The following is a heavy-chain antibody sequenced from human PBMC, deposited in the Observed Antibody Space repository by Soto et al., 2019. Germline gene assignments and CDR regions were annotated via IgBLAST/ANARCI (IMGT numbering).Heavy chain of an antibody. CDR2: ISSSSSYI. CDR1: GFTFSSYS. J-gene: IGHJ6*01. D-gene: IGHD3-10*01. CDR3: ATDRTIMVRGVPYWTPCMDV. Sequence: GGSLRLSCAASGFTFSSYSMNWVRQAPGKGLEWVSSISSSSSYIYYADSVKGRFTISRDNANNSLYLQMNSLRAEDTAVYYCATDRTIMVRGVPYWTPCMDVWEQGTTVTVAS. V-gene: IGHV3-21*01.